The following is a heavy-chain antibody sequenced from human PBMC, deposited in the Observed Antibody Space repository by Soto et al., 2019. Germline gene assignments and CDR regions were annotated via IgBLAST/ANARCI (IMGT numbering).Heavy chain of an antibody. J-gene: IGHJ4*02. D-gene: IGHD1-26*01. CDR3: AREAWGVGTTTSDY. V-gene: IGHV1-69*12. CDR1: GGTFSSYA. Sequence: QVQLVQSGAEVKKPGSSVRVSCKASGGTFSSYAISWVRQAPGQGLEWMGGIIPMFGIANYAQKFQDRVTITADESTSTAYMKLSSLRSEDTAVYYCAREAWGVGTTTSDYWGQGTLLTVSS. CDR2: IIPMFGIA.